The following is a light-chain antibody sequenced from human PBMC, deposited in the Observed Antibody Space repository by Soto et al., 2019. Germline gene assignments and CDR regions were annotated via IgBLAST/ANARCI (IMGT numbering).Light chain of an antibody. J-gene: IGLJ2*01. V-gene: IGLV2-23*02. CDR3: CSYAGNTTFK. CDR2: AVS. CDR1: NSDVGNYNL. Sequence: QSALTQPASVSGSPGQWITISCAGTNSDVGNYNLVSWYQHHPGKAPRLIIYAVSKRPSGISDRFSGSKSGSTASLTISGLQPEDEADYHCCSYAGNTTFKFGGGTKLT.